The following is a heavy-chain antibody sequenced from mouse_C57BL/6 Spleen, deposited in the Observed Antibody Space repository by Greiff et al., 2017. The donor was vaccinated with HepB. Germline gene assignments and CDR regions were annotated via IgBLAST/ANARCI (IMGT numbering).Heavy chain of an antibody. Sequence: EVKLVESGGGLVKPGGSLKLSCAASGFTFGDYGMHWVRQAPEKGLEWVAYISSGSSTIYYADTVKGRFTISRDNAKNTLFLQMTSLRSEDTAMYYCARHEGSSPYYAMDYWGQGTSVTVSS. D-gene: IGHD1-1*01. CDR3: ARHEGSSPYYAMDY. V-gene: IGHV5-17*01. J-gene: IGHJ4*01. CDR1: GFTFGDYG. CDR2: ISSGSSTI.